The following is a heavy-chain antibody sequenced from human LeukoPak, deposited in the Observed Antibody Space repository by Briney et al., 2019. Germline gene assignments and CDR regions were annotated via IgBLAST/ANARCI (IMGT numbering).Heavy chain of an antibody. CDR3: ATGSGT. CDR1: GFTFNSYA. J-gene: IGHJ5*02. Sequence: GGSLRLSCAASGFTFNSYAMSWVRPAPGKGLEWVSAIGGSGSSTYYTDSVKGRFTISRDNSKNTLYLQMNSLRAEDTAVYYCATGSGTWGQGTRVTVSS. V-gene: IGHV3-23*01. CDR2: IGGSGSST.